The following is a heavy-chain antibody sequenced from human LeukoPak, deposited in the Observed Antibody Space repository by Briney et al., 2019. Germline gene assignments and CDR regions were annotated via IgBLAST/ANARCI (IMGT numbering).Heavy chain of an antibody. CDR3: ASCGGDCSIYGIDY. CDR1: GGSISSGGYY. J-gene: IGHJ4*02. V-gene: IGHV4-31*03. Sequence: TSQTLSLTCTVSGGSISSGGYYWSWIRQHPGKGLEWIGYIYYSGSTYYNPSLKSRVAISVDTSKNQFSLKLSSVTAADTAVYYCASCGGDCSIYGIDYWGQGTLVTVSS. CDR2: IYYSGST. D-gene: IGHD2-21*02.